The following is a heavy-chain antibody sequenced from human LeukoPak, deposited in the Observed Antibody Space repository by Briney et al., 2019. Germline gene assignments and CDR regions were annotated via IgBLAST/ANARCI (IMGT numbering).Heavy chain of an antibody. D-gene: IGHD3-10*01. V-gene: IGHV4-59*01. Sequence: SETLSLTCTVSGGSISNYYWSWIRQPPGKGLEWIGYIYYSGTTNYNPSLRSRVTISVDTSKNQFSLKLSSVTAADTAVYYCARSHGSGSYYNLNDYWGQGTLVSVSS. CDR1: GGSISNYY. CDR3: ARSHGSGSYYNLNDY. J-gene: IGHJ4*02. CDR2: IYYSGTT.